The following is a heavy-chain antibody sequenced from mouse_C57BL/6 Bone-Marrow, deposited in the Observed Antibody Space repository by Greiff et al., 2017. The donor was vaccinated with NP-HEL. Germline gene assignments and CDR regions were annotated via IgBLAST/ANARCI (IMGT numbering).Heavy chain of an antibody. J-gene: IGHJ2*01. Sequence: EVHLVESGGGLVQPKGSLKLSCAASGFSFNTYAMNWVRQAPGKGLEWVARIRSKSNNYATYYADSLKDRFTISRDDSDSMLYLQMNNLKTEDTAMYYCVRQGYDGYYLDYWGQGTTLTVSS. CDR1: GFSFNTYA. D-gene: IGHD2-3*01. V-gene: IGHV10-1*01. CDR2: IRSKSNNYAT. CDR3: VRQGYDGYYLDY.